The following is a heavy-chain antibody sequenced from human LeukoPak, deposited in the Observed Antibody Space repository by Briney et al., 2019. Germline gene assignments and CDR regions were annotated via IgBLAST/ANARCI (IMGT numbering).Heavy chain of an antibody. V-gene: IGHV3-21*01. J-gene: IGHJ4*02. CDR3: ARDPFLFSSAFDY. CDR2: ISSSSSYI. D-gene: IGHD6-6*01. CDR1: GFTFSSYS. Sequence: GGSLRLSCAASGFTFSSYSMNWVRQAPGKGLEWVSSISSSSSYIYYADSVKGRFTISKDNAKNSLYLQMNSLRAEDTAVYYCARDPFLFSSAFDYWGQGTLDTVSS.